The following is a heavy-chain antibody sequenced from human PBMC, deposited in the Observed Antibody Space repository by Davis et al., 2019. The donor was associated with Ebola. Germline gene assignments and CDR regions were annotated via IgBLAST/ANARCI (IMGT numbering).Heavy chain of an antibody. CDR1: GFTFSSYA. D-gene: IGHD3-3*01. J-gene: IGHJ4*02. CDR3: ARAGFDEVLDY. V-gene: IGHV3-30*19. CDR2: VSHSERER. Sequence: PGGSLRLSCAASGFTFSSYAMHWVRQAPGKGLEWVAVVSHSERERFYADSVKGRFTISRDNSENTLYLQMNSLTADDTSVYYCARAGFDEVLDYWGQGTPVTVSS.